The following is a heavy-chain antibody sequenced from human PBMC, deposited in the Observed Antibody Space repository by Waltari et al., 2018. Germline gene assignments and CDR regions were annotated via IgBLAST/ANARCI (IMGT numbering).Heavy chain of an antibody. Sequence: QVQLAQSGFEVKKPGASVKVSCKASGYPFTNSGFSWVRQAPGQGLEWMAWINTKGDYTVYAQRFQGRLTLTTDTSTTTAYMDLRSLRSDDTAVYYCARDRGYRPDTFDLWGQGTMVTVSS. CDR3: ARDRGYRPDTFDL. CDR1: GYPFTNSG. CDR2: INTKGDYT. D-gene: IGHD5-18*01. J-gene: IGHJ3*01. V-gene: IGHV1-18*04.